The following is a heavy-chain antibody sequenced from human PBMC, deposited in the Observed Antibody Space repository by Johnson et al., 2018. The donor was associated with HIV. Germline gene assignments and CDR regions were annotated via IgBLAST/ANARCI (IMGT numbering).Heavy chain of an antibody. CDR3: ARVRAGRENAFDI. V-gene: IGHV3-NL1*01. D-gene: IGHD1-26*01. Sequence: QVQLVESGGGLVPPGGSLRLSCAASGFTFSTYAFHWVRQAPGKGLDWVAVIYSGGSTYYADSVKGRFTISRDNSKNTLSLQMNSPRVDDTAIYYCARVRAGRENAFDIWGQGTMVTVSS. CDR1: GFTFSTYA. J-gene: IGHJ3*02. CDR2: IYSGGST.